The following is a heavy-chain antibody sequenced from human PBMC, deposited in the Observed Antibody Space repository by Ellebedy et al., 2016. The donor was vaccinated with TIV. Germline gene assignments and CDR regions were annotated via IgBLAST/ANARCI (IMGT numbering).Heavy chain of an antibody. Sequence: PGGSLRLSCTTSGITFSNAWISWVRQAPGKGLEWVGRIRGNSEGGTTEDAAPVKGRFIIFRDDSKNTLYLQMNSLKTEDTAIYYCTQADRIVGAGRGYWGQGTLVTVSS. V-gene: IGHV3-15*01. CDR3: TQADRIVGAGRGY. CDR2: IRGNSEGGTT. CDR1: GITFSNAW. D-gene: IGHD1-26*01. J-gene: IGHJ4*02.